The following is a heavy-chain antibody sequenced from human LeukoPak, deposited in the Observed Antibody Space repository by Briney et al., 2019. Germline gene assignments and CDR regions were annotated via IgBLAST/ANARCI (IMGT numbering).Heavy chain of an antibody. CDR3: ARELLGHGYNSGDFDY. CDR2: IKQDGNEK. CDR1: GFTFRNYV. J-gene: IGHJ4*02. Sequence: GGSLRLSCAASGFTFRNYVIHWVRQAPGKGLEWVANIKQDGNEKYYVDSVKGRFTISRDNAKNSLYLQMNSLRAEDTAVYYCARELLGHGYNSGDFDYWGQGTLVTVSS. V-gene: IGHV3-7*01. D-gene: IGHD5-24*01.